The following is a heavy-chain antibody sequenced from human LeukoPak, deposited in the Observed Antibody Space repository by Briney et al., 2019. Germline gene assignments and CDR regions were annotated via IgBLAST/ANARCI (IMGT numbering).Heavy chain of an antibody. CDR2: IYSGGST. V-gene: IGHV3-53*01. Sequence: GGSLRLSCAASGFTDSSNYRSWVRQAPGKGLEWVSVIYSGGSTYYADSVKGRFTISRDNSKNTLYLQMNSLRAEDTAVYYCAGTYLDYYYGMDVWGQGTTVTVSS. CDR3: AGTYLDYYYGMDV. J-gene: IGHJ6*02. CDR1: GFTDSSNY.